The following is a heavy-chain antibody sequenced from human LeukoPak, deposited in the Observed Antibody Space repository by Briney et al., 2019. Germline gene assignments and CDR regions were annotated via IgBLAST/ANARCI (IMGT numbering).Heavy chain of an antibody. D-gene: IGHD3-10*01. Sequence: GGSLRLSCAASGFTFSSYWMHWVRQAPGKGLVWVSRINGDGSSTSYADSVKGRFTISRDNSKNTLYLQMSSLRGEDTAVYYCAKNYESGRGVPYGMDVWGQGTTVTVSS. CDR1: GFTFSSYW. CDR2: INGDGSST. CDR3: AKNYESGRGVPYGMDV. J-gene: IGHJ6*02. V-gene: IGHV3-74*01.